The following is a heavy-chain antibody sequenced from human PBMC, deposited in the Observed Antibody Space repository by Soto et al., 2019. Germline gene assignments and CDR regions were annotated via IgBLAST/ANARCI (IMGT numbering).Heavy chain of an antibody. CDR1: GFTFSSYS. CDR3: ARGYGDYGAFDI. D-gene: IGHD4-17*01. V-gene: IGHV3-21*01. Sequence: PGGSLRLSCAASGFTFSSYSMNWVRQAPGKGLEWVSSISSSSSYIYYADSVKGRFTISRDNAKNSLYLQMNSLRAEDTAVYYCARGYGDYGAFDIWGQGTMGTVSS. J-gene: IGHJ3*02. CDR2: ISSSSSYI.